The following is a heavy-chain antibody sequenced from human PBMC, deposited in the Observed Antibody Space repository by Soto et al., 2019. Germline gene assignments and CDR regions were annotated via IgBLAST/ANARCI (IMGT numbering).Heavy chain of an antibody. D-gene: IGHD1-26*01. CDR3: VRDFSRIVGATADAFDV. CDR2: ISATSTYI. CDR1: GFTFSTYC. V-gene: IGHV3-21*01. J-gene: IGHJ3*01. Sequence: GGSLILSCAASGFTFSTYCMNWVRQAPGKGLEWVSSISATSTYIYYADSVKGRFSISRDNAKNSLYLQINSLRAEDTAVYYCVRDFSRIVGATADAFDVWGQGTMVTVSS.